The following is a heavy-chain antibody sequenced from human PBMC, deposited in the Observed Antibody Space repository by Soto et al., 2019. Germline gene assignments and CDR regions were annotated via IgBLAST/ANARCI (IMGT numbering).Heavy chain of an antibody. D-gene: IGHD3-10*01. CDR2: ISYDGSNK. CDR3: ASNMVRGVIQGRGVEY. CDR1: GFTFSSYG. J-gene: IGHJ4*02. V-gene: IGHV3-30*03. Sequence: QVQLVESGGGVVQPGRSLRLSCAASGFTFSSYGMHWVRQAPGKGLEWVAVISYDGSNKYYADSVKGRFTISRDNSKNTLYLQMNSLRAEDTAVYYCASNMVRGVIQGRGVEYWGQGTLVTVSS.